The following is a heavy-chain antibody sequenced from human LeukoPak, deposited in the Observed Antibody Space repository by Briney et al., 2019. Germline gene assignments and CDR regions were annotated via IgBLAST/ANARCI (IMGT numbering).Heavy chain of an antibody. CDR2: ISAYNDNT. CDR3: ARAVLLWFGESQNYGMDV. J-gene: IGHJ6*04. V-gene: IGHV1-18*04. CDR1: GYTFTSYG. D-gene: IGHD3-10*01. Sequence: GASVKVSCKASGYTFTSYGISWVRQAPGQGLEWMGWISAYNDNTNYAQKLQGRVTMTTDTSTSTAYMELRSLRSDDTAVYYCARAVLLWFGESQNYGMDVWGKGTTVTVSS.